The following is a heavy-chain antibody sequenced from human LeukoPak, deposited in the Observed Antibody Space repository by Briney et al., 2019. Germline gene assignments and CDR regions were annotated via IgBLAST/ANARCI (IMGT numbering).Heavy chain of an antibody. Sequence: SETLSLTCSLYGGSITSYYLSWIRQPPGKGLEWIAEINHREKTDYNPSLKSRVTISVARAKNQFSLTLTSLTAADTAVYFCARARYCSGFSCPAAGLDYTDGAGTGTTVTVSS. D-gene: IGHD2-15*01. CDR1: GGSITSYY. CDR3: ARARYCSGFSCPAAGLDYTDG. CDR2: INHREKT. J-gene: IGHJ6*03. V-gene: IGHV4-34*01.